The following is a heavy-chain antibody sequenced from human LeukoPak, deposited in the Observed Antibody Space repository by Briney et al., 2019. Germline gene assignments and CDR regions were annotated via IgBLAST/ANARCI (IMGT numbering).Heavy chain of an antibody. CDR2: IYSGGST. J-gene: IGHJ4*02. V-gene: IGHV3-53*01. CDR1: GFTVSSNY. CDR3: ASQQTVAGILGY. D-gene: IGHD6-19*01. Sequence: PGGSLRLSCAASGFTVSSNYMSWVRQAPGKGLEWVSVIYSGGSTYYADSVKGRFTISRDNSKNTLYLQMNSLRADDTAVYYCASQQTVAGILGYWGQGTLVTVSS.